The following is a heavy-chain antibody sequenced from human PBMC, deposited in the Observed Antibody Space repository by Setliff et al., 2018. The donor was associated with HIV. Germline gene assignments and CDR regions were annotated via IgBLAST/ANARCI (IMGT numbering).Heavy chain of an antibody. D-gene: IGHD3-9*01. Sequence: SETLSLTCTVSGGSISSGSYYWGWIRQPPGKGLEWVGSIYYNGNTFYNQSLQSRVTISVDTSKNQFSLKLTSVTAADTAVYYCARDQPQDYDSLTGYYTGRYFDYWGRGTLVTVSS. CDR3: ARDQPQDYDSLTGYYTGRYFDY. J-gene: IGHJ4*02. V-gene: IGHV4-39*07. CDR1: GGSISSGSYY. CDR2: IYYNGNT.